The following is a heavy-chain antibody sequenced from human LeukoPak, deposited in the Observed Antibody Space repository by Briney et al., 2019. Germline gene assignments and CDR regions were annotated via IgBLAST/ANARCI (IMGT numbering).Heavy chain of an antibody. Sequence: SQTLSLTCTVSGGSISSGGYYWSWIRQHPGKGLEWIGYIYYSGSTYYNPSLKSRVTISVDTSKNQFSLKLSSVTAADTAVYYCAREVVYYDFWSGYYPDAFDIWGQGTMVAVSS. V-gene: IGHV4-31*03. CDR1: GGSISSGGYY. CDR3: AREVVYYDFWSGYYPDAFDI. D-gene: IGHD3-3*01. J-gene: IGHJ3*02. CDR2: IYYSGST.